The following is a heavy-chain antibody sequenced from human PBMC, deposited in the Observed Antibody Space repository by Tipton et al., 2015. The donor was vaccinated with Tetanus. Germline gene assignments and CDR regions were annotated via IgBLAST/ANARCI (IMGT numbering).Heavy chain of an antibody. CDR1: GGSISSSYYY. J-gene: IGHJ4*02. Sequence: TLSLTCTVSGGSISSSYYYWGWIRQPPGKGLEWIGSLDYSGNTYYNSSLMSRVTISVDTSKNQFSLRLNSVTAVDTAVYFCAGVTAQRTELYFDHWGQGTLVTVSS. CDR3: AGVTAQRTELYFDH. CDR2: LDYSGNT. D-gene: IGHD6-13*01. V-gene: IGHV4-39*01.